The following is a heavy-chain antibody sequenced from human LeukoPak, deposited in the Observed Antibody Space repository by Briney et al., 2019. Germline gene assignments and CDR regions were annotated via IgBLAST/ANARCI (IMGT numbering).Heavy chain of an antibody. V-gene: IGHV3-7*03. Sequence: PGGSLRLSCAAPGFIFSSYWMSWVRQAPGKGLEWVANIKQDGSEKYYVDSVKGRFTISRDNAKNSLYLQMNSLRAEDTAVYYCARSPVGMDVWGQGTTVTVSS. CDR2: IKQDGSEK. CDR3: ARSPVGMDV. J-gene: IGHJ6*02. CDR1: GFIFSSYW.